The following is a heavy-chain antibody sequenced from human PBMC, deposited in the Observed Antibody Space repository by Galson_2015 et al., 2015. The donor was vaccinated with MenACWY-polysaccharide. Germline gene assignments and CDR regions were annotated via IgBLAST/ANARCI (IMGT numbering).Heavy chain of an antibody. CDR1: GFSFSTYS. CDR3: ATGPSGYYRFDS. CDR2: ISSSSSTI. Sequence: SLRLSCAASGFSFSTYSMYWVRQVPGKGLEWASYISSSSSTIYYADSVKGRFTISRDNAMNSLYLQMNSLRDEDTAVYYCATGPSGYYRFDSWGQGTLVTVSS. V-gene: IGHV3-48*02. J-gene: IGHJ4*02. D-gene: IGHD3-22*01.